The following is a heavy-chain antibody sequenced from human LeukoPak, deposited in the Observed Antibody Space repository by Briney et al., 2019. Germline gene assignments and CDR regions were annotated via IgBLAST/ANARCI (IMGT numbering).Heavy chain of an antibody. CDR3: ARRWNYGRNYYIDV. CDR1: GGSFSNYY. J-gene: IGHJ6*03. D-gene: IGHD1-7*01. CDR2: INDSRTI. Sequence: PSETLSLTCAVYGGSFSNYYWSWIRQSPGKGLEWIGEINDSRTINYNPSLMSRVTISVDKSKNQFSLKLSSVTAADTAVYYCARRWNYGRNYYIDVWGKGATVSVSS. V-gene: IGHV4-34*01.